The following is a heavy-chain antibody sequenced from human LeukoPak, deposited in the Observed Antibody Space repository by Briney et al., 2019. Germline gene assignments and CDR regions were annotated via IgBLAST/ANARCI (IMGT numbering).Heavy chain of an antibody. Sequence: PSQTLSLTCAISGDSVSSNSVTWNWIRQSPSRGLEWLGRTYYRPTWYNDYAVSVRGRITVNPDTSKNQFSLHLNSVTPEDTAVYYCARRLTQYDCFDPWGQGILVTVSS. V-gene: IGHV6-1*01. CDR3: ARRLTQYDCFDP. D-gene: IGHD2-2*01. CDR1: GDSVSSNSVT. CDR2: TYYRPTWYN. J-gene: IGHJ5*02.